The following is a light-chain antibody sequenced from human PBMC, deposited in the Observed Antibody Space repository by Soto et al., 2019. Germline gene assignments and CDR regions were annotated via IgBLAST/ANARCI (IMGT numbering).Light chain of an antibody. J-gene: IGKJ1*01. CDR3: MQSQQSPPT. CDR2: FGS. CDR1: QSLLQSNGYNY. Sequence: DIVMTQSPLSLPVTPGEPASISCSSSQSLLQSNGYNYLDWYLQKPGQSPQLLIYFGSYRASGVPDMFSGSWSGKYFTLKRRIVEAEDGVVYYCMQSQQSPPTFGQGTKVEI. V-gene: IGKV2-28*01.